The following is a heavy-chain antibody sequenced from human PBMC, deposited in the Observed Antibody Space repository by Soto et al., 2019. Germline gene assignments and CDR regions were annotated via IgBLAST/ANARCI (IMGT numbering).Heavy chain of an antibody. CDR1: GESISRYY. CDR3: ARGYSSGSFQH. V-gene: IGHV4-59*01. D-gene: IGHD6-19*01. Sequence: SEILSLTCPVCGESISRYYWSWIRQPPGKGLEWIGYIYYSGSTNYNPSLKSRVTISVDTSKNQFSLKLSSVTAADTAVYYCARGYSSGSFQHWGQGTLVTVSS. CDR2: IYYSGST. J-gene: IGHJ1*01.